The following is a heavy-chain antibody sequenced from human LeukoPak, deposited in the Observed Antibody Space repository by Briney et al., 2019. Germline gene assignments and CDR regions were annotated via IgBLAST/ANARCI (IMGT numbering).Heavy chain of an antibody. Sequence: GGSLRLSSAASGFTFSSYSMNWVRQAPGKGLEWVSSISSSSSYIYYADSVKGRFTISRDNAKNSLYLQMNSLRAEDTAVYYCARDGITIPRRWGSVNYGMDVWGQGTTITVSS. J-gene: IGHJ6*02. D-gene: IGHD3-3*01. CDR1: GFTFSSYS. CDR3: ARDGITIPRRWGSVNYGMDV. CDR2: ISSSSSYI. V-gene: IGHV3-21*01.